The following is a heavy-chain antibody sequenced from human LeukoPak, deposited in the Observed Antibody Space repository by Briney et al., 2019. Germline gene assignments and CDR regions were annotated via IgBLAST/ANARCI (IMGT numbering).Heavy chain of an antibody. CDR3: ARGGWLQRYYFDY. CDR2: IYYSGST. CDR1: GDSISGYY. Sequence: PSETLSLTCTVSGDSISGYYWSWIRQPPGKRLEWIGYIYYSGSTNYNPSLKSRVTISVDTSKNQFSLKLSSVTAADTAVYYCARGGWLQRYYFDYWGQGTLVTVSS. D-gene: IGHD5-24*01. V-gene: IGHV4-59*08. J-gene: IGHJ4*02.